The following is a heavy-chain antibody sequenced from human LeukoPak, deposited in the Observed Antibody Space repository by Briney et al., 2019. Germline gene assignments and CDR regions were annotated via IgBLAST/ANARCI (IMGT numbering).Heavy chain of an antibody. Sequence: PGESLRLSCEVSGLTFIDAWVSWVRQAPGKGLEWVGRIKSKGGGGTTDHAAPVKGRFTISRDDSKNTVYLQMSSLRTEDTAIHYCTHISSIPDRFVSWGQGTLVTVSS. V-gene: IGHV3-15*01. CDR3: THISSIPDRFVS. CDR2: IKSKGGGGTT. D-gene: IGHD2-21*01. CDR1: GLTFIDAW. J-gene: IGHJ4*02.